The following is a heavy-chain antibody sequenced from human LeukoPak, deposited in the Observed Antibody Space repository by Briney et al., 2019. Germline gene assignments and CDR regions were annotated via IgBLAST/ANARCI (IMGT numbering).Heavy chain of an antibody. CDR1: GYIFTGYA. CDR3: ARGVYTFYYGLDV. V-gene: IGHV1-3*01. D-gene: IGHD5-18*01. CDR2: INGGNGNT. J-gene: IGHJ6*02. Sequence: ASVKVSFKASGYIFTGYAMDWVRQAPGQRLEWMGWINGGNGNTKYSQKFQGRVTITRDTSASTAYMELSSLRSEDTAVYYCARGVYTFYYGLDVWGQGTTVTVSS.